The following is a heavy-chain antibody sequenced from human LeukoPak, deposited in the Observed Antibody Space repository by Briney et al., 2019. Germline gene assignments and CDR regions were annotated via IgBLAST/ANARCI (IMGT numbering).Heavy chain of an antibody. CDR1: GGSIYSYY. CDR2: IYYSGST. Sequence: SETLSLTCTVSGGSIYSYYWSWIRQPPGKGLEWIGYIYYSGSTNYNPSLKSRVTISVDTSKDQFSLKLSSVAAADTAVYYCASYYSSSSHFDYWGQGTLVTVSS. CDR3: ASYYSSSSHFDY. V-gene: IGHV4-59*08. D-gene: IGHD6-6*01. J-gene: IGHJ4*02.